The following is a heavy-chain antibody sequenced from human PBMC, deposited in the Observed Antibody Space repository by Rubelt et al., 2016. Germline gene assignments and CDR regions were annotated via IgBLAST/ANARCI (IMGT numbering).Heavy chain of an antibody. D-gene: IGHD6-13*01. CDR2: INACNGNT. CDR1: GYTFTSYA. CDR3: ASTKSSSWYYY. J-gene: IGHJ4*02. Sequence: QVQLVQSGAEVKKPGASVKVSCKASGYTFTSYAMHWVRQAPGQRLEWMGWINACNGNTNNSRECQGRVTITRDTFASTAYMELGSLRSEDTAVYYCASTKSSSWYYYWGQGTLVTVSS. V-gene: IGHV1-3*01.